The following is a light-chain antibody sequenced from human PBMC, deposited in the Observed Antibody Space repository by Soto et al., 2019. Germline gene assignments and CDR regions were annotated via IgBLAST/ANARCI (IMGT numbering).Light chain of an antibody. CDR3: QQRSYWPPWT. V-gene: IGKV3D-20*02. CDR1: QIVTSSY. Sequence: EIVLTQSPGSLSLSPGERATLSCRASQIVTSSYLAWYQQKPGQAPKLIIFGASIRATDVPDRFSGSGSGTAFTLTISSLEPEDFAVYYCQQRSYWPPWTFGQGTKV. J-gene: IGKJ1*01. CDR2: GAS.